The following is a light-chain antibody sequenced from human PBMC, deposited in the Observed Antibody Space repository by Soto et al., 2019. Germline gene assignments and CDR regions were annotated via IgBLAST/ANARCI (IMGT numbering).Light chain of an antibody. CDR3: QQHDKLVS. CDR1: QDIRNY. V-gene: IGKV1-33*01. Sequence: DIQMTQSPASLSASVGDRVTITCQASQDIRNYLNWYQQKEGKAPKLLIYDTSEVQTGVQSRFSGSRSGTDSTFTISSLQPEDIGTYYCQQHDKLVSCGQGTKVDIK. CDR2: DTS. J-gene: IGKJ2*01.